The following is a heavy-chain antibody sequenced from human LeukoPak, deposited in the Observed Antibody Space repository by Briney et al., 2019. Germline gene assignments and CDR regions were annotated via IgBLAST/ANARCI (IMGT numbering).Heavy chain of an antibody. V-gene: IGHV4-59*08. CDR1: GGSISSYY. D-gene: IGHD3-9*01. CDR3: ARLRDDILTGYHFDY. J-gene: IGHJ4*02. CDR2: IYYSGGT. Sequence: SETLSLTCTVSGGSISSYYWGWIRQPPGKGLEWIGYIYYSGGTNYNPSLKSRVTISVDTSKNQFSLRLTSVTAADTAVYYCARLRDDILTGYHFDYWGQGTLVTVSS.